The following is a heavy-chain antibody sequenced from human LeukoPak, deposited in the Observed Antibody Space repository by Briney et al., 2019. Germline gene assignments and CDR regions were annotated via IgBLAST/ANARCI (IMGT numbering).Heavy chain of an antibody. CDR2: ISRSSSYI. V-gene: IGHV3-21*01. D-gene: IGHD1-26*01. CDR1: GFTFSSYS. J-gene: IGHJ4*02. Sequence: PGGSLRLSCAASGFTFSSYSMNWVRQAPGKGLEWVSSISRSSSYIYYADSVKGRFTISRDNAKNSLYLQMNSLRAEDTAVYYCAREVGGASGGDYWAQETLVTVPS. CDR3: AREVGGASGGDY.